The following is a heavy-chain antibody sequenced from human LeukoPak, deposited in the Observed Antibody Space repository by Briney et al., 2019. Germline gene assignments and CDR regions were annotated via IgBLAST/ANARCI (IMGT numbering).Heavy chain of an antibody. J-gene: IGHJ4*02. CDR2: IYYSGST. D-gene: IGHD5-18*01. CDR3: ARHGGGYSYDY. V-gene: IGHV4-39*01. CDR1: GGSISSSLYY. Sequence: PSETLSLTCTVSGGSISSSLYYWGWIRQPPGKGLEWIGSIYYSGSTYYNPSLKSRVTISVDTSKNQFSLKLSSVTAADTAVYYCARHGGGYSYDYWGQGTLVTVSS.